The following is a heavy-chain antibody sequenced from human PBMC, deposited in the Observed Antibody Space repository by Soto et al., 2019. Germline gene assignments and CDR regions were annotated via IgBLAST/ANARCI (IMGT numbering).Heavy chain of an antibody. CDR3: ARAGRGSGGSRNWFDP. CDR1: GGSISSGGYY. J-gene: IGHJ5*02. V-gene: IGHV4-31*03. D-gene: IGHD2-15*01. Sequence: PSETLSLTCTVSGGSISSGGYYWSWIRQHPGKGLEWIGYIYYSGSTYYNPSLKSRVTISVDTSKNQFSLKLSSVTAADTTVYYCARAGRGSGGSRNWFDPWGQGTLVTVSS. CDR2: IYYSGST.